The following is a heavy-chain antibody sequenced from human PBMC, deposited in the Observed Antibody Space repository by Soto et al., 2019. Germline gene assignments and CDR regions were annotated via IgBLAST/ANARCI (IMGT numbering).Heavy chain of an antibody. V-gene: IGHV1-69*12. J-gene: IGHJ6*02. Sequence: QVQLVQSGAEVKKPGSSVKVSCKASGGTFSSYAISWVRQAPGQGLEWMGVIIPIFGTANYAQKFQGRVTITADESTSTADMELSSLRSEDTAVYYCARARWLQLRGWPNYYYYGMDVWGQGTTVTVSS. CDR3: ARARWLQLRGWPNYYYYGMDV. CDR1: GGTFSSYA. D-gene: IGHD5-12*01. CDR2: IIPIFGTA.